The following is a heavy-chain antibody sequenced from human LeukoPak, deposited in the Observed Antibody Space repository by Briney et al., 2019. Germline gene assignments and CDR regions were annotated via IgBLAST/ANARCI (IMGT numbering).Heavy chain of an antibody. D-gene: IGHD6-13*01. Sequence: GRSLRLSCAASGFTSSFSGMYWVRQAPGKGLEWLAFISDDGSRKYYADSVKGRFTISRDNSKNTLFLQMNSLRTEDTAMYYCAKDRSTTWSFDYWGQGTLVTVSS. V-gene: IGHV3-30*18. J-gene: IGHJ4*02. CDR3: AKDRSTTWSFDY. CDR1: GFTSSFSG. CDR2: ISDDGSRK.